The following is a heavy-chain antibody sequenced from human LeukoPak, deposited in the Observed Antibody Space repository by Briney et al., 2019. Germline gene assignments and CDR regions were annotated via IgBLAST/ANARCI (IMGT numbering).Heavy chain of an antibody. CDR1: GGSISSYY. Sequence: PSETLSLTCTVSGGSISSYYWSWIRQPPGKGLEWIGYIYYSGSTNYNPSLKSRVTISLDTSKNQFSLKLSSVTAADTAVYYCARGSVNYDFWRNHYYYYMGVWGKGTTVTVSS. CDR3: ARGSVNYDFWRNHYYYYMGV. CDR2: IYYSGST. V-gene: IGHV4-59*01. J-gene: IGHJ6*03. D-gene: IGHD3-3*01.